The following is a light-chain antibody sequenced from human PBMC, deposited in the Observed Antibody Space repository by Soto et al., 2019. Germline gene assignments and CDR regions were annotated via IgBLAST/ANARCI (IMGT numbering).Light chain of an antibody. CDR2: GAS. Sequence: EIVMTQSPATLSVSPGERATLSCRASQSVSSNLAWYQQKPGQAPRLLIYGASTRATGIPARFSGSGSGTELTLTISSLLSEDFAVYYCHQYNNWPPYTFGQGTKLEIK. CDR3: HQYNNWPPYT. J-gene: IGKJ2*01. V-gene: IGKV3D-15*01. CDR1: QSVSSN.